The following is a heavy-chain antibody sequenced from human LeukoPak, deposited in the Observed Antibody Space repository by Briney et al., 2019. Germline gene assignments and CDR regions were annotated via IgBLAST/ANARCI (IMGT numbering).Heavy chain of an antibody. J-gene: IGHJ6*02. CDR2: MNPNSGNT. CDR1: GYTFTGYY. D-gene: IGHD1-26*01. Sequence: GASVKVSCKASGYTFTGYYMHWVRQATGQGLEWMGWMNPNSGNTGYAQKFQGRVTMTRNTSISTAYMELSSLRSEDTAVYYCAKSIVGATMVGYYYYYGMDVWGQGTTVTVSS. V-gene: IGHV1-8*02. CDR3: AKSIVGATMVGYYYYYGMDV.